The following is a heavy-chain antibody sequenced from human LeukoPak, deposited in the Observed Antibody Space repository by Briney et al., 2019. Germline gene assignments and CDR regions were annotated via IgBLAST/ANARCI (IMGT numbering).Heavy chain of an antibody. V-gene: IGHV1-18*04. CDR3: ARDLDSGCATFRSLNY. CDR2: ISPYNGNT. CDR1: GYTFTGYG. Sequence: GASVKVSCKASGYTFTGYGIIWVRQAPGQGLEWMGWISPYNGNTNYAQKFQGRVTMTTDTSTTTTYMELRSLRSDDTAVYYCARDLDSGCATFRSLNYRGQGTLVTVSS. J-gene: IGHJ4*02. D-gene: IGHD3-10*01.